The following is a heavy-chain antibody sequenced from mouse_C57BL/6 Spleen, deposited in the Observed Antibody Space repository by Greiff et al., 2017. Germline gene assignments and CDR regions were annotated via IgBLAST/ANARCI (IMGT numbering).Heavy chain of an antibody. D-gene: IGHD2-5*01. J-gene: IGHJ3*01. Sequence: QVQLQQPGTELVKPGASVKLSCKASGYTFTSYWMHWVKQRPGQGLEWIGNINPSNGGTTYNEKFKSKATLTVDKSSSTAYMQLSSLTSEDSAVFDCARAYSNYEAWCADWGQGTLVTVSA. CDR2: INPSNGGT. CDR3: ARAYSNYEAWCAD. V-gene: IGHV1-53*01. CDR1: GYTFTSYW.